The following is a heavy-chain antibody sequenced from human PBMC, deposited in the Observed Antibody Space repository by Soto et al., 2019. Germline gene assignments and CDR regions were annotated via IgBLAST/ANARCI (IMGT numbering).Heavy chain of an antibody. D-gene: IGHD2-21*02. V-gene: IGHV3-11*01. CDR2: ISSDESTV. CDR1: GLTFRNYF. Sequence: QVQLVESGGGLVKPGGSLRLSCVASGLTFRNYFTNWIRQAPGKGPEWLSYISSDESTVFYADSVKGRFTTSRDNAQNSVYLQMNSLRAEDTAVYYCATLTAPTDYWGQGSLVTVSS. J-gene: IGHJ4*02. CDR3: ATLTAPTDY.